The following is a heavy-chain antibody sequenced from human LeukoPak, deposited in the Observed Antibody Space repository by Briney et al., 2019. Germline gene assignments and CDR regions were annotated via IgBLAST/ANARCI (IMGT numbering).Heavy chain of an antibody. Sequence: SETLSLTCTVSGGSISSYYWSWIRQPPGKGLEWIGYIYYSGSTNYNPSLKSRVTISVDTSKNQFSLKLSSVTAADTAVYYCARGVVAAPQTFDYWGQGTLVAVSS. CDR2: IYYSGST. D-gene: IGHD2-15*01. CDR3: ARGVVAAPQTFDY. CDR1: GGSISSYY. V-gene: IGHV4-59*01. J-gene: IGHJ4*02.